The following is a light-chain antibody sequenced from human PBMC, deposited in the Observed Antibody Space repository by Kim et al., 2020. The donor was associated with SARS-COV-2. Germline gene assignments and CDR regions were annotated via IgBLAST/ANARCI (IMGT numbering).Light chain of an antibody. Sequence: APGQRAPLSCRASQSVSSNFAWYQQKPGQAPRLLIYGASTRATGIPARFSGSGSGTEFTLTISSLQSEDFAVYYCQQYNNWPPLTFGGGTKVDIK. CDR3: QQYNNWPPLT. J-gene: IGKJ4*01. V-gene: IGKV3-15*01. CDR1: QSVSSN. CDR2: GAS.